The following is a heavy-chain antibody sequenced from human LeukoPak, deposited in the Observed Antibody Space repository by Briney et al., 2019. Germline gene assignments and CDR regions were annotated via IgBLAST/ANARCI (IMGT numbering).Heavy chain of an antibody. CDR2: IYYGGTT. CDR1: GGSISSGVYY. Sequence: LQTPSLTCIVSGGSISSGVYYWSWIRQPPGKGLEWIGYIYYGGTTYYNPSLKSRVTISVDTSKNQFSLKLTSVTAADTAVYFCARDPYGSGSYYWGQGALVRVSS. V-gene: IGHV4-30-4*01. D-gene: IGHD3-10*01. CDR3: ARDPYGSGSYY. J-gene: IGHJ4*02.